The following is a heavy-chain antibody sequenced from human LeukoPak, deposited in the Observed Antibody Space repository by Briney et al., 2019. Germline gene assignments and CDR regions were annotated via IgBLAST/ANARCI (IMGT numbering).Heavy chain of an antibody. Sequence: PSETLSLTCTVSGGSISSYYWSWIRQPPGKGLEWIGYIYYSGSTNYNPFLKSRVTISVDTSKNQFSLKLSSVTAADTAVYYCARDGLKWAQDYGATRGNTNHWYFDLWGRGTLVTVSS. CDR1: GGSISSYY. CDR3: ARDGLKWAQDYGATRGNTNHWYFDL. J-gene: IGHJ2*01. CDR2: IYYSGST. V-gene: IGHV4-59*01. D-gene: IGHD4-17*01.